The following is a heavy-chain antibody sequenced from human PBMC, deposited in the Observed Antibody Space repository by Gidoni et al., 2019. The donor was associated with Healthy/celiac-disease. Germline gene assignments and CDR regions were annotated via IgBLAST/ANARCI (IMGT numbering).Heavy chain of an antibody. CDR3: AATYYDSSGYYSNYYGMDV. CDR2: INSDGSST. CDR1: GFTFSSYW. Sequence: EVQLVESGGGLVQPGGSLRLSCAASGFTFSSYWMHWVRQAPGKGLVWVSRINSDGSSTSYADSVKGRFTISRDNAKNTLYLQMNSLRAEDTAVYYCAATYYDSSGYYSNYYGMDVWGQGTTVTVSS. J-gene: IGHJ6*02. V-gene: IGHV3-74*01. D-gene: IGHD3-22*01.